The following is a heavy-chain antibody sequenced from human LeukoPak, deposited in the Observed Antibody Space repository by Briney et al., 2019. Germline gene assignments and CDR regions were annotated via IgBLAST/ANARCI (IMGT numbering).Heavy chain of an antibody. CDR1: GFTFSDYY. CDR3: ARGIPGYCSGGSCLDAFDI. V-gene: IGHV3-30-3*01. D-gene: IGHD2-15*01. Sequence: GGSLRLSCAASGFTFSDYYMSWIRQAPGKGLEWVAVISYDGSNKYYADSVKGRFTISRDNSKNTLYLQMNSLRAEDTAVYYCARGIPGYCSGGSCLDAFDIWGQGTMVTVSS. J-gene: IGHJ3*02. CDR2: ISYDGSNK.